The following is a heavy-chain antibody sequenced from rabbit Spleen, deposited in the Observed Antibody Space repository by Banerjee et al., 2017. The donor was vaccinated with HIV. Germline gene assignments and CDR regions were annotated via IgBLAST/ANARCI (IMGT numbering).Heavy chain of an antibody. Sequence: QEQLVESGGGLVQPEGSLTLTCTASGFSFSSNYYISWVRQAPGRGLEWIGCIYTSSGSTWYASWAKGRFTISKTSSTTVTLQMTSLTAADTATYFCVREAGYGGYGDANLWGPGTLVTVS. V-gene: IGHV1S45*01. CDR3: VREAGYGGYGDANL. CDR2: IYTSSGST. D-gene: IGHD6-1*01. CDR1: GFSFSSNYY. J-gene: IGHJ4*01.